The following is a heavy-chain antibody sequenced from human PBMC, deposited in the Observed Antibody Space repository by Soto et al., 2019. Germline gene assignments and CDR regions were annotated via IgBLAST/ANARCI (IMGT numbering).Heavy chain of an antibody. CDR3: AGGRGYILTGYLARYGMDV. V-gene: IGHV4-34*01. D-gene: IGHD3-9*01. CDR2: INHSGST. J-gene: IGHJ6*02. Sequence: SETLYLTCAVYGGSFSGYYWSWIRQPPGKGLEWIGEINHSGSTNYNPSLKSRVTISVDTSKNQFSLKLSSVTAADTAVYYCAGGRGYILTGYLARYGMDVWGQGTTVPVSS. CDR1: GGSFSGYY.